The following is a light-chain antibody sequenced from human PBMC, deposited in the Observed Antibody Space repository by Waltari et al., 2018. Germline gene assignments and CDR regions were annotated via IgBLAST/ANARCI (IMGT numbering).Light chain of an antibody. CDR2: DAS. CDR3: QQYNAYPFT. Sequence: DVQMTQSPSSAAASVGDRVTITCRASQDIDNYVAWFQHKTGQAPKSLIYDASSLQSGLPSRFSGSGSGTHFTLTISALQSEDFTTYYCQQYNAYPFTFGGGTKIEI. V-gene: IGKV1-16*01. CDR1: QDIDNY. J-gene: IGKJ4*01.